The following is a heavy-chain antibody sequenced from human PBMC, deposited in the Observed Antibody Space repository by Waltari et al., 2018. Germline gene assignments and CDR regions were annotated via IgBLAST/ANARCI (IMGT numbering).Heavy chain of an antibody. V-gene: IGHV3-74*01. D-gene: IGHD1-7*01. J-gene: IGHJ3*02. CDR1: GFTFSSCW. CDR2: INSEGSST. Sequence: EVQLVESGGGLVQPGGSLRLSCAASGFTFSSCWMPWVRQAPGKGLAWVSRINSEGSSTSYADSVMGRFTISRDNAKNTLYLQMNSLSVDDTAVYYCAELSSSVFDIWGQGTMVTVSS. CDR3: AELSSSVFDI.